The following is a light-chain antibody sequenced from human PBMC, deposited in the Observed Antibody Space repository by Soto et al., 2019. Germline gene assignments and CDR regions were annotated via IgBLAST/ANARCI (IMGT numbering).Light chain of an antibody. J-gene: IGLJ1*01. CDR3: QSYDSSLSGSC. CDR1: SSNIGAGYD. V-gene: IGLV1-40*01. Sequence: QSVLTQPPSVSGAPGQRVTISCTGGSSNIGAGYDVHWYQQLPGTAPKLLIYRNTNRPSGVPDRFSGSRSATSASLAITGLQAEDEADYYCQSYDSSLSGSCFGTGTKVNVL. CDR2: RNT.